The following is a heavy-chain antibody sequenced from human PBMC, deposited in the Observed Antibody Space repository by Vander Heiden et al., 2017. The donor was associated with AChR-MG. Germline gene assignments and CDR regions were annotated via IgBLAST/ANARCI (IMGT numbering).Heavy chain of an antibody. CDR3: SRWVGENWFDP. CDR1: GGSISSGGYD. D-gene: IGHD3-3*01. V-gene: IGHV4-31*03. J-gene: IGHJ5*02. CDR2: IYYSETT. Sequence: VQLQESGPGLVKSSQTMYLTCTVSGGSISSGGYDWSWIRQHPGEGVEWMEYIYYSETTYDNSSLKSRVTISVDTSKNQFSLKISSVTAADSAVYYCSRWVGENWFDPWGQGTLVTVSS.